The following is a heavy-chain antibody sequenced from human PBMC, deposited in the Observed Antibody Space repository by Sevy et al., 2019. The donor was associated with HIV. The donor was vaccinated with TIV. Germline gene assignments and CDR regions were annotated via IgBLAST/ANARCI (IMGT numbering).Heavy chain of an antibody. J-gene: IGHJ4*02. V-gene: IGHV5-51*01. CDR2: IHPADSDT. CDR3: ARQGDLDYFDY. CDR1: GYNFTPYW. D-gene: IGHD1-1*01. Sequence: GESLNISCKGTGYNFTPYWVGWVRQKPGQGLEWLGIIHPADSDTGYSPSFEGQVTISVDNSITTVYLQWSSLKASDTAMYYCARQGDLDYFDYWGQGTLVTVSS.